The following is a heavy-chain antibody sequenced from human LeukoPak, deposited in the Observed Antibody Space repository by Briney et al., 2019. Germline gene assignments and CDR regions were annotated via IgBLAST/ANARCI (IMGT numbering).Heavy chain of an antibody. Sequence: SETLSLTCTVSGGSISSYYWSWIRQSPGKGLEWIGYIYYSGSTNYNPSLKSRVTISVDTSKNRFSLKLSSVTAADTAIYYCARFNYDSSGYDYMDVWGKGTTVTISS. D-gene: IGHD3-22*01. J-gene: IGHJ6*03. CDR1: GGSISSYY. CDR2: IYYSGST. V-gene: IGHV4-59*01. CDR3: ARFNYDSSGYDYMDV.